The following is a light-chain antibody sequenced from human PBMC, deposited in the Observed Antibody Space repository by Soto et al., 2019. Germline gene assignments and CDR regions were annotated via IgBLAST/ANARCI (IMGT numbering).Light chain of an antibody. CDR2: DDN. CDR1: SSNIGGNS. J-gene: IGLJ1*01. Sequence: QSVLTQPPSVSAAPGQMVTISCSGSSSNIGGNSVSWYQQLPGTAPKLLIYDDNKRPSGIPDRFSGSKSGTSATLGITGFQTGEEADYYCGSWDSSLSAYVFGTGTKVTV. CDR3: GSWDSSLSAYV. V-gene: IGLV1-51*01.